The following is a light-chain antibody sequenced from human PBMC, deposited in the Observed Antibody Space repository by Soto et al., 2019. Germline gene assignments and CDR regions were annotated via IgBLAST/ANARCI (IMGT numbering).Light chain of an antibody. J-gene: IGLJ1*01. Sequence: QSVLTQPPSASGTPGQSVTISCSGSTSNIGSKTVSWYQQVPGAAPKLLIYSTNQWPSGVPDRFSGSKSGTSASLTISGLQSEDAADYYCATWDDSLNGLYVFGPGTKLTVL. CDR2: STN. CDR1: TSNIGSKT. CDR3: ATWDDSLNGLYV. V-gene: IGLV1-44*01.